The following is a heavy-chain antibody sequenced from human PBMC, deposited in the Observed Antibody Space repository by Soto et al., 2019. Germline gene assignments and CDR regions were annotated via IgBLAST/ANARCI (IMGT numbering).Heavy chain of an antibody. CDR2: INPSGGST. J-gene: IGHJ6*03. Sequence: GASVKVSCKASGYTFTIYYMHWVRQAPGQGLEWMGIINPSGGSTSYAQKFQGRVTMTRDTSTSTVYMELSSLRSEDTAVYYCARAASELERPTGYYYYMDVWGKGTTVTVSS. V-gene: IGHV1-46*03. CDR1: GYTFTIYY. CDR3: ARAASELERPTGYYYYMDV. D-gene: IGHD1-1*01.